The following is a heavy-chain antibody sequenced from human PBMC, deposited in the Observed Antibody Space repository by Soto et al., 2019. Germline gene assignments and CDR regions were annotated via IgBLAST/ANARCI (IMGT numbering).Heavy chain of an antibody. D-gene: IGHD3-10*01. CDR3: ARDSGSTMVRGAQYYGIDV. V-gene: IGHV3-48*03. Sequence: VGSLRLSCAASGFTFSSYEMNWVRQAPGKGLEWVSYISSSGSTIYYADSVKGRFTISRDNAKNSLYLQMNSLRAEDTAVYYCARDSGSTMVRGAQYYGIDVWGQRTTVTVSS. CDR1: GFTFSSYE. J-gene: IGHJ6*02. CDR2: ISSSGSTI.